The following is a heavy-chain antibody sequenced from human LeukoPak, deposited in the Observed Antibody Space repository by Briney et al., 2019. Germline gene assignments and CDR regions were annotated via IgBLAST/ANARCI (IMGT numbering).Heavy chain of an antibody. D-gene: IGHD4-17*01. J-gene: IGHJ4*02. Sequence: SETLSLTCIVSGGSISSGGYYWSWIRQHPGKGLEWIGYIYYSGSTYYNPSLKSRVTISVDTSKNQFSLKLSSVTAADTAVYYCAREGDYGDYAFDFWGQGTLVTVSS. CDR1: GGSISSGGYY. CDR3: AREGDYGDYAFDF. V-gene: IGHV4-31*03. CDR2: IYYSGST.